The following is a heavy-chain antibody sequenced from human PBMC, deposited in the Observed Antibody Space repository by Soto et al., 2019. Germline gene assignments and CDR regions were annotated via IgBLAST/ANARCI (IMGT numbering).Heavy chain of an antibody. J-gene: IGHJ4*02. D-gene: IGHD3-10*01. Sequence: EVQLVVSGGGMVQPGGSLRLSCAASGFTFSDHYMDWVRQAPGKGLEWVGRTRNKANGYTTEYAASVTGRIPISRDDSXTTACLQRNSLESVDTAVYYCARAFYGSGTYSLDYWCQGALVTVSS. V-gene: IGHV3-72*01. CDR3: ARAFYGSGTYSLDY. CDR2: TRNKANGYTT. CDR1: GFTFSDHY.